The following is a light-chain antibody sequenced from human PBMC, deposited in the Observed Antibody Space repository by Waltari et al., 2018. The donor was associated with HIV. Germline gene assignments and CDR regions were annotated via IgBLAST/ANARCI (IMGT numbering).Light chain of an antibody. CDR2: GAS. Sequence: IVMTQSPATLSVSPGQRVTLSCRASQSITTTLAWYQQTPGQAPRILSYGASTRAPGIPDRFSGSGSGTEFTLTISSLQSEDFAIYYGEQYNNWPPWTFGQGTKVEI. CDR1: QSITTT. V-gene: IGKV3-15*01. J-gene: IGKJ1*01. CDR3: EQYNNWPPWT.